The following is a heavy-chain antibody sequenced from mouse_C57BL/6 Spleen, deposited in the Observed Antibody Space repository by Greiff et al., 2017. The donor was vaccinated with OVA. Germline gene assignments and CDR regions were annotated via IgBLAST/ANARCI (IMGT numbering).Heavy chain of an antibody. V-gene: IGHV1-80*01. CDR2: IYPGDGDT. Sequence: VQLQQSGAELVKPGASVKISCKASGYAFSSYWMNWVKQRPGKGLEWIGQIYPGDGDTNYNGKFKGKATLTADKSSSTAYMQLSSLTSEDSAVYFCARSGIYDGYYVPFDYWGQGTTLTVSS. CDR3: ARSGIYDGYYVPFDY. J-gene: IGHJ2*01. D-gene: IGHD2-3*01. CDR1: GYAFSSYW.